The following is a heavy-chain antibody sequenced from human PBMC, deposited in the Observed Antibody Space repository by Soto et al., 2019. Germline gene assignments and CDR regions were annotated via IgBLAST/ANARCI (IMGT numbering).Heavy chain of an antibody. CDR2: ISYSGTT. D-gene: IGHD6-19*01. Sequence: LSLTCTVSGGSISSHYWSWIRQPPGKGLEWIGYISYSGTTNYNPSLQGRVTISVDTSKSQFSLKLSSVTAADTAVYYCARGSGWLTFWGQGALVTVSS. J-gene: IGHJ4*02. CDR1: GGSISSHY. V-gene: IGHV4-59*11. CDR3: ARGSGWLTF.